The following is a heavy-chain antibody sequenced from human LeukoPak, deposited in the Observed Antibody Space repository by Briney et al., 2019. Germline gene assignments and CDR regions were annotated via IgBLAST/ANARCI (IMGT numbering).Heavy chain of an antibody. Sequence: PGGSLRLSCEGSGFIFSNYWMSWVRQAPGKGLEWVANIQQHGSETYYGDSVKGRFTISRDNAKNSLYLQVNSLRAEDTAVYYCATYSSSNGREFQYWGQGTLVTVSS. J-gene: IGHJ1*01. CDR3: ATYSSSNGREFQY. V-gene: IGHV3-7*01. D-gene: IGHD2-2*01. CDR2: IQQHGSET. CDR1: GFIFSNYW.